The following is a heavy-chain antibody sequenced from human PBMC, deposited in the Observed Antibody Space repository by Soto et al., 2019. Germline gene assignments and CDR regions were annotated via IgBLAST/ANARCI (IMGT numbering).Heavy chain of an antibody. CDR3: ARNNYYDSRGLDYYYYGMDV. CDR1: GFTFSSYW. V-gene: IGHV3-7*01. D-gene: IGHD3-22*01. J-gene: IGHJ6*02. CDR2: IKHDGSEK. Sequence: PGGSLRLSCAASGFTFSSYWMSWVRQAPGKGLEWVANIKHDGSEKYYVDSVKGRFTISRDNAKNSLYLQMNSLRAEDTAVYYCARNNYYDSRGLDYYYYGMDVWGQGTTVRVSS.